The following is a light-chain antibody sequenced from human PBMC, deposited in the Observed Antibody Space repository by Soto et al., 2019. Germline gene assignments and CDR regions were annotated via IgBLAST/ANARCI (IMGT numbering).Light chain of an antibody. CDR1: QSISSW. CDR2: KAS. CDR3: QQYNSYSRR. V-gene: IGKV1-5*03. J-gene: IGKJ1*01. Sequence: DIQMTQSPSTLSASVRDRVTITCRASQSISSWLAWYQQKPGKAPKLLIYKASSLESGVPSRFSGSGSGTEFTLTISSLQPDDFATYYCQQYNSYSRRFGQGTKVEIK.